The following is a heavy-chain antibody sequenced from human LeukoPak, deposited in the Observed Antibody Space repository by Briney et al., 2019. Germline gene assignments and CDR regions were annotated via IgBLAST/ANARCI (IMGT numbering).Heavy chain of an antibody. J-gene: IGHJ4*02. CDR1: GFTISSYA. CDR2: ISGSGGST. Sequence: GGSLRLSCAASGFTISSYAMSWVRQAPGKGVEWVSAISGSGGSTYYADSVKGRFTISRDNSKNTLYLQMNSLRAEDTAVYYCAKERTSIVVVPAATDYWGQGTLVTVSS. D-gene: IGHD2-2*01. V-gene: IGHV3-23*01. CDR3: AKERTSIVVVPAATDY.